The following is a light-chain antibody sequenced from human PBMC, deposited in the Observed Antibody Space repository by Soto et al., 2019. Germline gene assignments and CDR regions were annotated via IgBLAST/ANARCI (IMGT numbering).Light chain of an antibody. CDR2: AAS. J-gene: IGKJ1*01. CDR3: QQSYSTPRT. CDR1: QSISNY. V-gene: IGKV1-39*01. Sequence: DIQMTQSPSSLSASVGDRVTITCRASQSISNYLNWYQQKPGKAPKLLMYAASSLQCGVPSRFSGSGSGTDFTLTISSLQPEDFATYYCQQSYSTPRTFGQGTKVEIK.